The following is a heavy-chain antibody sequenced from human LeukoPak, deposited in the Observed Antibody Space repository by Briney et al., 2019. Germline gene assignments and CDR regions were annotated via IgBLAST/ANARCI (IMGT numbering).Heavy chain of an antibody. J-gene: IGHJ4*02. Sequence: GGSLRLSCAASGFTFSSYAMNWVRQAPGRGLEWVSTISGSGSGTYYADSVKGRFTISRDIAKNSVYLQMNSLRDEDTAVYYCARGPLGWSDYWGQGLLVTVSS. CDR3: ARGPLGWSDY. V-gene: IGHV3-23*01. CDR1: GFTFSSYA. CDR2: ISGSGSGT. D-gene: IGHD1-26*01.